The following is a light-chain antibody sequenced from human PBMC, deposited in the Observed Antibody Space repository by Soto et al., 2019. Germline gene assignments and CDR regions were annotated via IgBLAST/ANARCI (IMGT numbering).Light chain of an antibody. CDR1: NSNIGTYT. J-gene: IGLJ2*01. CDR3: ASWDDSLSGGV. CDR2: TDY. Sequence: QSVLTQPPSASGTPGQRVTISCSGSNSNIGTYTVNWYQQLPGTAPNLLIYTDYQRPSGVPDRFSGSRSGTSASLAISGRQSEDEADYYCASWDDSLSGGVFGGGTKLTVL. V-gene: IGLV1-44*01.